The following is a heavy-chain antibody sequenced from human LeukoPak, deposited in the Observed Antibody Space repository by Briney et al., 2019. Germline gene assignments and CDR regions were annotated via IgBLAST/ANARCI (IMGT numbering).Heavy chain of an antibody. CDR1: GYTFTDYY. V-gene: IGHV1-2*02. Sequence: ASVKVSCKASGYTFTDYYIDWVRQAPGQGLEWKGWINPNSGGTNFAQRFQGRVTMTRDTSISTAYMELSRLTSDDTAVYYCARDSCRTTNCPLDFWGQGTLVTVSS. D-gene: IGHD2-2*01. CDR3: ARDSCRTTNCPLDF. J-gene: IGHJ4*02. CDR2: INPNSGGT.